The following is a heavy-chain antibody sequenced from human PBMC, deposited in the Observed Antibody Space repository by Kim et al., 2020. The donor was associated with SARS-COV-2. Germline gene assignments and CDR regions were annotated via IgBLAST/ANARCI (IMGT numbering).Heavy chain of an antibody. CDR2: ISGDGGST. CDR3: IRMAVDY. V-gene: IGHV3-43*02. CDR1: GFTFDDYA. D-gene: IGHD6-19*01. J-gene: IGHJ4*02. Sequence: GGSLRLSCAASGFTFDDYAMHWVRQAPGKGLEWVSLISGDGGSTYYADSVKGRFTISRDNSKNSLYLQMNSLRTEDTALYYCIRMAVDYWGQGTLVTVSS.